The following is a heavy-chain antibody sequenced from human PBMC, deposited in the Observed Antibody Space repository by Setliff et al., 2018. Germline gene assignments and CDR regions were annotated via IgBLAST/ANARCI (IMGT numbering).Heavy chain of an antibody. CDR2: IYVTEST. CDR1: GGSITRGSFY. V-gene: IGHV4-61*02. Sequence: SETLSLTCTVSGGSITRGSFYWSWIRQSDGKRLEWIGRIYVTESTKYNPSLKSRVTLSIDTSKNQFSLKLSSVTAADAALYYCAASRAYTGAVEEWFLPKTFDFWGQGSPVTVSS. CDR3: AASRAYTGAVEEWFLPKTFDF. D-gene: IGHD3-10*01. J-gene: IGHJ4*02.